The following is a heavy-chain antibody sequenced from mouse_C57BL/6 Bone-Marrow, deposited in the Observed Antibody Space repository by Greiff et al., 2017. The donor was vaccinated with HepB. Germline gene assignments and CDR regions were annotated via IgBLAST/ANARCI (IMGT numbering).Heavy chain of an antibody. CDR3: ARCHCCSSLFAF. CDR2: ISSGGSYT. Sequence: EVQGVESGGDLVKPGGSLKLSCAASGFTFSSYGMSWVRQTPDKRLEWVATISSGGSYTYYPDSVKGRFTISRDNAKNTLYLQMSSLKSEDTAMYYCARCHCCSSLFAFWGKGTLVSVSA. V-gene: IGHV5-6*01. CDR1: GFTFSSYG. J-gene: IGHJ3*01. D-gene: IGHD1-1*01.